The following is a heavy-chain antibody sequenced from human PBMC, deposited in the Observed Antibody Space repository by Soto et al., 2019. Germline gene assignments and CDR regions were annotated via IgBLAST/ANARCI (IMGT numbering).Heavy chain of an antibody. V-gene: IGHV4-34*01. CDR2: INHSGST. J-gene: IGHJ4*02. CDR1: GGSFIGYY. CDR3: ARGQRYFDWLLWAFDY. Sequence: KPSETLSLTCGVYGGSFIGYYWSWIRQPPGKGLEWIGEINHSGSTNYNPSLRSRVTISVDTSKNQFSLKLSSVTAADTAVYYCARGQRYFDWLLWAFDYWGQGTLVTVSS. D-gene: IGHD3-9*01.